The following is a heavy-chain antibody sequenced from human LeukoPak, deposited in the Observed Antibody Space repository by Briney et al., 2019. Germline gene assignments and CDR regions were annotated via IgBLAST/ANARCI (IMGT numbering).Heavy chain of an antibody. D-gene: IGHD3-3*01. J-gene: IGHJ4*02. CDR3: ARAPTRSYDFVW. CDR1: RGTFSSYA. CDR2: IIPIFATT. Sequence: SVKVSCKASRGTFSSYAISWVRQAPGQGVEWMGGIIPIFATTNYAQKFQGRVTISADESTSTAYMELSSLRSEDTAIYYCARAPTRSYDFVWWGQGTLVTVSS. V-gene: IGHV1-69*13.